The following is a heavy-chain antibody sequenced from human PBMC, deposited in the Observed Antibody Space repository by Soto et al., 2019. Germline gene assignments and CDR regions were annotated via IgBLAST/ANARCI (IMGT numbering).Heavy chain of an antibody. J-gene: IGHJ5*02. CDR1: GFSFSTTG. CDR2: ISHDGGAV. Sequence: QVQLVESGGGVVQPGRSLRLSCAASGFSFSTTGMHWVRQAPGKGLEWVAMISHDGGAVHFADSVKGRFTISIDDSKNTLYLQMNSLRPEDTAVYYCAKDLYSSDWYNYFDPWGQGTLVTVSS. CDR3: AKDLYSSDWYNYFDP. V-gene: IGHV3-30*18. D-gene: IGHD6-19*01.